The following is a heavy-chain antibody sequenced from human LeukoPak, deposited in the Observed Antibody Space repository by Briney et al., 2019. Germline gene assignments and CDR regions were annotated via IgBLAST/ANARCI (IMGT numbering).Heavy chain of an antibody. CDR1: GFTFSSYG. Sequence: GGSLGLSCAASGFTFSSYGMHWVRQAPGKGLEWVAVISYDGSNKYYADSVKGRFTISRDNSKNTLYLQMNSLRAEDTAVYYCAKGPIDYWGQGTLVTVSS. J-gene: IGHJ4*02. V-gene: IGHV3-30*18. CDR3: AKGPIDY. CDR2: ISYDGSNK.